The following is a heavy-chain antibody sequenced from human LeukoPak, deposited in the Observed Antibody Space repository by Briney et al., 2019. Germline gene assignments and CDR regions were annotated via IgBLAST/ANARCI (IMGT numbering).Heavy chain of an antibody. Sequence: PGGSLRLSCAATGLSFSSFAMSWVRQAPGKGLEWVSVIYSGGSTYYADSVKGRFTISRDNSKNTLYLQMNSLRAEDTAVYYCARGILTGYSPLDYGMDVWGQGTTVTVSS. V-gene: IGHV3-66*01. J-gene: IGHJ6*02. CDR3: ARGILTGYSPLDYGMDV. CDR1: GLSFSSFA. D-gene: IGHD3-9*01. CDR2: IYSGGST.